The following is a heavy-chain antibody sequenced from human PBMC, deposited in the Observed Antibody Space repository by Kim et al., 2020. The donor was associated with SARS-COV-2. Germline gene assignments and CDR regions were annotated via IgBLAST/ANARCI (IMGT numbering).Heavy chain of an antibody. CDR3: ARGTTTDVKYLGN. J-gene: IGHJ1*01. D-gene: IGHD1-26*01. V-gene: IGHV3-7*01. CDR1: GFSFGSYW. CDR2: IKHDGSEK. Sequence: GGSLRLSCAASGFSFGSYWMTWVRQAPGKGLEWVANIKHDGSEKNYVDSVKGRFTISRDNAKNSLFLQMNSLRAEDTAAYYCARGTTTDVKYLGNWGHGT.